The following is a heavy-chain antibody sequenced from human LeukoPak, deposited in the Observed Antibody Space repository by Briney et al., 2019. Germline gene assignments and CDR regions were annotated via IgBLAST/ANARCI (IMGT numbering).Heavy chain of an antibody. J-gene: IGHJ4*02. Sequence: PGGSLRLSCEASGYIFSSYAMSWVRQAPGKGLEWVSVISNSGATTDYADSVKGRFTISRDNCKNTLSLQMNSLRAEHTAVYYCAKEELYYYGSGTYYTLAPFDYWGQGTLVTVSS. CDR1: GYIFSSYA. CDR2: ISNSGATT. CDR3: AKEELYYYGSGTYYTLAPFDY. D-gene: IGHD3-10*01. V-gene: IGHV3-23*01.